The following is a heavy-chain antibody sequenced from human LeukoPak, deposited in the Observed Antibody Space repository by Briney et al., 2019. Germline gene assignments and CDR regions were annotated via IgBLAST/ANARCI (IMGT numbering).Heavy chain of an antibody. CDR1: GFTFSSHG. Sequence: GGSLRLSCATSGFTFSSHGFYWVRQAPGKGLEWVAVIWYDGSKKYYADSVKGRFTISRDNAKNTLYLQMNSLRAEDTAVYYCARDSFEESWYFDLWGRGTLVTVYS. CDR3: ARDSFEESWYFDL. V-gene: IGHV3-33*01. CDR2: IWYDGSKK. D-gene: IGHD3-10*01. J-gene: IGHJ2*01.